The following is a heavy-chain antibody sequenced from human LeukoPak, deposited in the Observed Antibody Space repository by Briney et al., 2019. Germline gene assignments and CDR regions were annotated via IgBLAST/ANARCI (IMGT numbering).Heavy chain of an antibody. D-gene: IGHD1-26*01. J-gene: IGHJ6*03. CDR1: GGSIRSYN. CDR3: ARQDALGKFPPPYYLDV. CDR2: ISETGST. Sequence: SETLSLTCAVSGGSIRSYNWNWIRQPPAKGLEWIGYISETGSTTYNSSPENRVTLSLDTSKSQISLNLRSATVADTAVYYCARQDALGKFPPPYYLDVWGKGTTVIVS. V-gene: IGHV4-59*08.